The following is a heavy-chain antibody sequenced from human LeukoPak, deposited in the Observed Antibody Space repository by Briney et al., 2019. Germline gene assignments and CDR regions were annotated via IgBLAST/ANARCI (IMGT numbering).Heavy chain of an antibody. Sequence: SETLSLTCIVSGASINTNSYSWGWLRQPPGKGLEWIGTVYNSGNTYYKTSVTSRVTITMDTSKNQFSLKLSSVTAADTAVYYCARDAGAIGSSLNRWFDPWGQGTLVTVSS. CDR1: GASINTNSYS. V-gene: IGHV4-39*07. J-gene: IGHJ5*02. CDR3: ARDAGAIGSSLNRWFDP. D-gene: IGHD6-13*01. CDR2: VYNSGNT.